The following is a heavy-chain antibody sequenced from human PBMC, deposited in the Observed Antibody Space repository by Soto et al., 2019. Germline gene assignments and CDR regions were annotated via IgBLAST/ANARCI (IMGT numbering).Heavy chain of an antibody. J-gene: IGHJ4*02. CDR2: ISSSSSTI. CDR1: GFTFSSYS. Sequence: EVQLVESGGGLVQPGGSLRLSCAASGFTFSSYSMNWVRQAPGKGLEWVSYISSSSSTIYYADSVKGRFTISRDNAKNSLYLQMNSLRAEDTAVDYCARDFGPAAMNYWGQGTLVTVSS. V-gene: IGHV3-48*01. D-gene: IGHD2-2*01. CDR3: ARDFGPAAMNY.